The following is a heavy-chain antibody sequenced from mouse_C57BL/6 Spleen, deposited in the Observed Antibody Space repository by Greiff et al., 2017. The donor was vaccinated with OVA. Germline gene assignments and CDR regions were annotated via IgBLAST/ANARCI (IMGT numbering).Heavy chain of an antibody. J-gene: IGHJ2*01. V-gene: IGHV1-4*01. CDR1: GYTFTSYT. CDR2: INPSSGYT. Sequence: QVQLKQSGAELARPGASVKMSCKASGYTFTSYTMHWVKQRPGQGLEWIGYINPSSGYTKYNQKFKDKATLTADKSSSTAYMQLSSLTSEDSAVHYCAREGYGSDYWGQGTTLTVSS. CDR3: AREGYGSDY. D-gene: IGHD1-1*01.